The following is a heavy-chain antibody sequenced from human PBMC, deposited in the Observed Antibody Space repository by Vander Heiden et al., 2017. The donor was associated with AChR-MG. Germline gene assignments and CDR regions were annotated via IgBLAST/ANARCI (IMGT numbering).Heavy chain of an antibody. J-gene: IGHJ5*02. V-gene: IGHV4-4*07. Sequence: QVQLQESGPGLVKPSETLSLTCTVSGGSFRSYYWSWIRQPAGKGLEWIGRIYTSGSTNYNPSLKSRVTMSVDTSKNQFSLKLSSVTAADTAVYYCARDLHYGDYRWFDPWGQGTLVNVSS. CDR2: IYTSGST. CDR1: GGSFRSYY. D-gene: IGHD4-17*01. CDR3: ARDLHYGDYRWFDP.